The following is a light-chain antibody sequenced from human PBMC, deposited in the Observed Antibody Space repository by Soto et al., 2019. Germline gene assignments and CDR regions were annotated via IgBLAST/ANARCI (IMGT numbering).Light chain of an antibody. Sequence: QSALTQPPSASGSPGQSVTISCTETSSDVGDYQFVSWYQQHPGKAPKLMIYEVTKRPSGVPDRFSGSKSGNTASLTVSGLQTEDEADYYCSSYSGSNNPVVFGGGTKLTVL. CDR3: SSYSGSNNPVV. V-gene: IGLV2-8*01. CDR2: EVT. J-gene: IGLJ2*01. CDR1: SSDVGDYQF.